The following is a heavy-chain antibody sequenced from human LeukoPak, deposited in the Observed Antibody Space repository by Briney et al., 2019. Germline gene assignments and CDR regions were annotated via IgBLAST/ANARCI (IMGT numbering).Heavy chain of an antibody. CDR1: GFTFSNAW. CDR3: TTQYYSDSSGPNWVDY. Sequence: PGGSLRLSCAASGFTFSNAWMTWVRQAPGKGLEWVGLIQSKTDGGTTDYAAPVKGRFTISRDGSKNTLYLQMNSLKTEDTAVYYCTTQYYSDSSGPNWVDYWGQGTLVTVSS. CDR2: IQSKTDGGTT. V-gene: IGHV3-15*01. J-gene: IGHJ4*02. D-gene: IGHD3-22*01.